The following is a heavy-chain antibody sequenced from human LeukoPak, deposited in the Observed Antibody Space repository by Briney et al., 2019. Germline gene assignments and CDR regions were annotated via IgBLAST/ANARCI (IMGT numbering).Heavy chain of an antibody. Sequence: GSQRLSCAASGFTVSSNYMSWVRQPPGKGLEWVSVIYSGGSTTYAEYLKGRFTLTSGNSKNTLYLQMNSLRAEDTAVYYCARGDVFYYYAMDVWGQGTTVTVS. CDR2: IYSGGST. J-gene: IGHJ6*02. D-gene: IGHD5/OR15-5a*01. CDR1: GFTVSSNY. CDR3: ARGDVFYYYAMDV. V-gene: IGHV3-53*01.